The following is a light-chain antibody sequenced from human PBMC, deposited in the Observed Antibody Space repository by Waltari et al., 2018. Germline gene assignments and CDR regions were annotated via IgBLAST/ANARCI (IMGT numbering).Light chain of an antibody. V-gene: IGLV3-9*01. J-gene: IGLJ1*01. CDR2: RDI. Sequence: SYDLTDSISVSVALGQTAKIAWGGNNIGSKSVTWYQQKPGQAPILVIYRDIRRPSGIPERFSGSNSGNTATLTISRAQVVDEADYFCQVWASGTYVFAGGTKLTVL. CDR3: QVWASGTYV. CDR1: NIGSKS.